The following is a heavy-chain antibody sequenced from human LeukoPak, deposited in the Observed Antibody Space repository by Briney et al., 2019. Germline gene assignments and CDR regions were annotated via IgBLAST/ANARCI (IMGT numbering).Heavy chain of an antibody. Sequence: PSETLSLTCTVSGGSISSYYWTWIRQPPGKGLEWIGYLDYSGSTNYSPSLQSRVTISVDTSKNQFSLRLTSATAADTAVYFCARENTRDAYNYPMKAFDIWGQGTMVTVSS. V-gene: IGHV4-59*01. CDR1: GGSISSYY. CDR2: LDYSGST. CDR3: ARENTRDAYNYPMKAFDI. J-gene: IGHJ3*02. D-gene: IGHD5-12*01.